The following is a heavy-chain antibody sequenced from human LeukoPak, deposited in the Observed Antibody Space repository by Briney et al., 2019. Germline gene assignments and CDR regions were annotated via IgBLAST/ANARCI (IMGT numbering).Heavy chain of an antibody. CDR3: ARVRVPYYYDSSGYERYFDY. CDR2: INPNSGGT. V-gene: IGHV1-2*02. CDR1: GYTFTGYY. J-gene: IGHJ4*02. D-gene: IGHD3-22*01. Sequence: ASVKVSCKASGYTFTGYYMHWVRQAPGQGLEWMGWINPNSGGTNYAQKFQGRVTMTRDTSISTAYMELSRLRSDDTAVYYCARVRVPYYYDSSGYERYFDYWGQGTLVTVSS.